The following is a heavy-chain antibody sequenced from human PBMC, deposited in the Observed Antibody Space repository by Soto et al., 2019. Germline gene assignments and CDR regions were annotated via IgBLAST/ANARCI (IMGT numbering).Heavy chain of an antibody. Sequence: QVTLKESGPVLVKPTETLTLTCTVSGFSLSNARMGVSWIRQPPGKALEWLAHIFSNDEKSYSTSLKSRLTISKDTSKSQVVLTMTNMDPVDTATYYCARIRPSITIFGVVITNYYYYYGMDVWGQGTTVTVSS. CDR2: IFSNDEK. D-gene: IGHD3-3*01. V-gene: IGHV2-26*01. CDR3: ARIRPSITIFGVVITNYYYYYGMDV. CDR1: GFSLSNARMG. J-gene: IGHJ6*02.